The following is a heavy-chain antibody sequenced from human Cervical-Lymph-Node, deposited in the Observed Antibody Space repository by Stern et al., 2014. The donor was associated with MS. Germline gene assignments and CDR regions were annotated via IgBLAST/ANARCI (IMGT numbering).Heavy chain of an antibody. CDR1: GFSFRYYG. CDR3: ATIAAAGDFDH. Sequence: QVQLVESGGGVVQPGRSLRLSCAASGFSFRYYGMNWVRQAPGKGLEWVALISYGGSDTYYADSVRGRLTISRDNSKNTLYLQINSLRAEDTAVYYCATIAAAGDFDHWGQGTLVTVSS. CDR2: ISYGGSDT. V-gene: IGHV3-30*03. J-gene: IGHJ4*02. D-gene: IGHD6-25*01.